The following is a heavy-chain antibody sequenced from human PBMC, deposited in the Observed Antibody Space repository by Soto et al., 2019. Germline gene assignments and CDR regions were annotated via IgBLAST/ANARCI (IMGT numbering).Heavy chain of an antibody. CDR3: ARDGNYHEF. CDR2: ISSSGSFL. J-gene: IGHJ4*02. Sequence: ESVGGRVEPGGSLRLSCAASGFTFSTHAMVWVRQAPGKGLEWVSSISSSGSFLYYADSVEGRFTISRDDARNSVYLQMNSLRVDDTAVYYCARDGNYHEFWGQGTLVTVSS. CDR1: GFTFSTHA. V-gene: IGHV3-21*01. D-gene: IGHD1-1*01.